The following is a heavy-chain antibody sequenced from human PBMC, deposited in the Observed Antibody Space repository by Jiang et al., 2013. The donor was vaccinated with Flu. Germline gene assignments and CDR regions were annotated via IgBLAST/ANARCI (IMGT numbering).Heavy chain of an antibody. CDR2: INHSGST. Sequence: SLTCAVYGGSFSGYYWSWIRQPPGKGLEWIGEINHSGSTNYNPSLKSRVTISVDTSKNQFSLKLSSVTAADTAVYYCARGRRITSAFDIWGQGTMVTVSS. CDR3: ARGRRITSAFDI. V-gene: IGHV4-34*01. CDR1: GGSFSGYY. D-gene: IGHD3-10*01. J-gene: IGHJ3*02.